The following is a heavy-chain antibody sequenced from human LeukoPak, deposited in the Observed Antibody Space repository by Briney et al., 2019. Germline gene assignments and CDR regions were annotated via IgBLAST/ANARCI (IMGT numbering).Heavy chain of an antibody. CDR3: ARAITIFGVVTFNWFDP. J-gene: IGHJ5*02. V-gene: IGHV5-51*01. D-gene: IGHD3-3*01. CDR2: IYPGDSDT. Sequence: GESLKISCKGSGYSFTSYWIGWVRQMPGKGLEWMGIIYPGDSDTRYGPSFQGQVTISADKSISTAYLQWSSLKASDTAMYYCARAITIFGVVTFNWFDPWGQGTLVTVSS. CDR1: GYSFTSYW.